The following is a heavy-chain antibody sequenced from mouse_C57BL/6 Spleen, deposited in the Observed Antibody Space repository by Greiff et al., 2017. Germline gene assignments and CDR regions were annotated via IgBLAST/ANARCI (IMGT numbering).Heavy chain of an antibody. CDR1: GFTFTDYY. CDR3: ARSTPLVAGFDY. CDR2: IRNKANGYTT. V-gene: IGHV7-3*01. Sequence: EVKLVESGGGLVQPGGSLSLSCAASGFTFTDYYMSWVRQPPGKALEWLGFIRNKANGYTTEYSASVKGRFTISRDNSQSILYLQMNALRAEDSATYYCARSTPLVAGFDYWGQGTTLTVSS. D-gene: IGHD1-1*01. J-gene: IGHJ2*01.